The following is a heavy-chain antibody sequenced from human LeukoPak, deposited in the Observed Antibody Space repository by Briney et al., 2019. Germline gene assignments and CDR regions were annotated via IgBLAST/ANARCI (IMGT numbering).Heavy chain of an antibody. J-gene: IGHJ3*02. CDR1: GFTVSSNY. V-gene: IGHV3-53*01. CDR2: IYSGGST. CDR3: ARAPYSSGQRLAFDI. Sequence: GGSLRLSCAASGFTVSSNYMSWVRQAPGKGLEWVSVIYSGGSTYYADSVKGRFTISRDNSKNTLYLQMNSLRAEDTAVYYCARAPYSSGQRLAFDIWGQGTMVTVSS. D-gene: IGHD6-19*01.